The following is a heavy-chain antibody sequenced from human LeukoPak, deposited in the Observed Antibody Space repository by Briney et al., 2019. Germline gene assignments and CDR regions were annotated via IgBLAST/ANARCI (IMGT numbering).Heavy chain of an antibody. CDR1: GFSVSDPLSY. CDR3: ARLTKGRYFDYIFAF. D-gene: IGHD3-9*01. CDR2: INFIGRT. Sequence: SETLCLTCTVSGFSVSDPLSYWGWVRQPPGKGLEWIAEINFIGRTSYNSSLNSRVTMSVDTSKNQFSLKMTSLTAADTAVYFCARLTKGRYFDYIFAFWGQGILVTVSS. V-gene: IGHV4-39*01. J-gene: IGHJ4*02.